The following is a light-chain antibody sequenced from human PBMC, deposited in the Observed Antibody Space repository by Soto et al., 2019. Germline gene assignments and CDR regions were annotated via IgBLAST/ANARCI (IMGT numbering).Light chain of an antibody. V-gene: IGLV2-14*01. CDR3: SSYTSSSTLVV. Sequence: QSALTQTASVSGSPGQSITISCTGTSSDVGGYNYVSWYQQHPGKAPKLMIYEVSNRPSGVSNRFSGSKSGNTASLTISGLQAEDEAEYYCSSYTSSSTLVVFGGGTKLTVL. J-gene: IGLJ2*01. CDR2: EVS. CDR1: SSDVGGYNY.